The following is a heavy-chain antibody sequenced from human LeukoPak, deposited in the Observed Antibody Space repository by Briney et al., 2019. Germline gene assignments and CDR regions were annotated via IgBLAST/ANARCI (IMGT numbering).Heavy chain of an antibody. CDR2: IYTGGNT. CDR3: ARGWVEKDY. Sequence: GGSLRLSCAASGFTVSSTYMSWVRQAPGKGLEWVSLIYTGGNTYYADSVKGRFTLSRDNSKNTVYLQMNSLRAEDTAVYYCARGWVEKDYWGQGTLVTVSS. V-gene: IGHV3-66*01. D-gene: IGHD2-15*01. CDR1: GFTVSSTY. J-gene: IGHJ4*02.